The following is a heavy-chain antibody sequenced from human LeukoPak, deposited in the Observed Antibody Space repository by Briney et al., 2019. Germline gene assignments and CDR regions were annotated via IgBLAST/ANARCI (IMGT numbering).Heavy chain of an antibody. D-gene: IGHD6-13*01. V-gene: IGHV3-23*01. Sequence: GGSLRLSCSVSGFTFSSYGMTWVRQAPGKGLEWVSALGPTGRSTYYADSVKGRFTISRDNSKNTLYLHMNSLRADDTAVYYRAKGGQLQVVRGDYFNYWGQGTPVTVSS. CDR1: GFTFSSYG. J-gene: IGHJ4*02. CDR3: AKGGQLQVVRGDYFNY. CDR2: LGPTGRST.